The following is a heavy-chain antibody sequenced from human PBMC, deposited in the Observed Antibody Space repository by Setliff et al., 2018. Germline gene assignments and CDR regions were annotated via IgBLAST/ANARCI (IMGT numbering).Heavy chain of an antibody. CDR2: IIPIFGTA. Sequence: GASVKVSCKASGGTFSSYAISWVRQAPGQGLEWMGGIIPIFGTANYAQKFQGRVTITTDESTSTAYMELRSLRSDDTAVYYCARDGCSSTSCYWGWYYYGMDVWGQGTTVTVSS. CDR1: GGTFSSYA. D-gene: IGHD2-2*01. CDR3: ARDGCSSTSCYWGWYYYGMDV. V-gene: IGHV1-69*05. J-gene: IGHJ6*02.